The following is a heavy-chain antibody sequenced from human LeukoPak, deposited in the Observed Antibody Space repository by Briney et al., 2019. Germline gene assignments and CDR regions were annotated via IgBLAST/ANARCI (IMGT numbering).Heavy chain of an antibody. CDR3: AKVYGDYLPIKSIDY. Sequence: GGSLRLSCAASGFTFSSYAMSWVRQAPGKGLEWVSSITVSVGYTYYADSVKGRFTISRDNSKNTLYLQMNSLRAEDTAVYYCAKVYGDYLPIKSIDYWGQGTVVTVSS. CDR1: GFTFSSYA. V-gene: IGHV3-23*01. D-gene: IGHD4-17*01. J-gene: IGHJ4*02. CDR2: ITVSVGYT.